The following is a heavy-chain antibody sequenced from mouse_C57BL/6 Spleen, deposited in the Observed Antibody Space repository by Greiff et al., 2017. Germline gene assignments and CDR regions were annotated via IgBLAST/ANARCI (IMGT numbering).Heavy chain of an antibody. CDR2: IDPSDSYT. CDR3: ARSDDFLFAY. Sequence: QVQLQQPGAELVMPGASVKLSCTASGYTFTSYWMHWVKQRPGQGLEWIGEIDPSDSYTNYNRKFKGKSTLTVDKSSSTAYMQLSSLTSEDSAVYYCARSDDFLFAYWGQVTLVTVSA. D-gene: IGHD2-4*01. J-gene: IGHJ3*01. CDR1: GYTFTSYW. V-gene: IGHV1-69*01.